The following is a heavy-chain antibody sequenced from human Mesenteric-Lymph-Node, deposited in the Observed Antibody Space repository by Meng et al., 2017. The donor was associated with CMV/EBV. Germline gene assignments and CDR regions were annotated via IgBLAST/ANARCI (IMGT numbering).Heavy chain of an antibody. V-gene: IGHV4-34*01. CDR1: GGSYRGSY. CDR2: INHSGST. D-gene: IGHD4-23*01. CDR3: ARHQRWLKSEGGFNY. Sequence: QWVAVSVNHSETLSLPCAVYGGSYRGSYWSWIRQPPGKGREWIGEINHSGSTNYNPSLKSRVTISVDTSKNQFSLKLSSVTAADTAVYYCARHQRWLKSEGGFNYWGQGTLVTVSS. J-gene: IGHJ4*02.